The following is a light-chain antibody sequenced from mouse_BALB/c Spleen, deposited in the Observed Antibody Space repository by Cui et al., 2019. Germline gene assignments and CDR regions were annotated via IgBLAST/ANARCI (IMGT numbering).Light chain of an antibody. J-gene: IGKJ1*01. Sequence: QIVLTQSPAIMSASPGEKVTMTCSASSSVRYMYWYQQKPGASPSLLIYDTSNLASGVPVRFSGSGSGTSYSLTISRMEAEDAATYYCQQWSSYPRTFGGGTKLEIK. CDR3: QQWSSYPRT. V-gene: IGKV4-55*01. CDR1: SSVRY. CDR2: DTS.